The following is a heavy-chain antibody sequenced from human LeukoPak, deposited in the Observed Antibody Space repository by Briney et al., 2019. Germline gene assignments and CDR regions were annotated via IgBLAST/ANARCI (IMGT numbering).Heavy chain of an antibody. CDR2: ISWNSGSI. D-gene: IGHD2/OR15-2a*01. J-gene: IGHJ4*02. V-gene: IGHV3-9*01. CDR3: AKDIGPLMVSTSFDY. Sequence: GGSLRLSCEASGFTFDDYAMHWVRQAPGKGLEWVSGISWNSGSIGYADSVKGRFTISRDNAKNSLYLQMNSLRAEDTALYYCAKDIGPLMVSTSFDYWGQGTLVTVSS. CDR1: GFTFDDYA.